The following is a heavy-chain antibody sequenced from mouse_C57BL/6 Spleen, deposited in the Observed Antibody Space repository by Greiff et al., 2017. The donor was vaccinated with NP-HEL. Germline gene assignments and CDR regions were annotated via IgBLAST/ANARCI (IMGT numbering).Heavy chain of an antibody. CDR2: ISSGGSYT. CDR1: GFTFSSYG. CDR3: AGGSFDY. D-gene: IGHD1-1*01. Sequence: EVMLVESGGDLVKPGGSLKLSCAASGFTFSSYGMSWVRQTPDKRLEWVATISSGGSYTYYPDSVKGRFTISRDNAKNTLYLQMSSLKSEDTAMYYCAGGSFDYWGQGTTLTVSS. J-gene: IGHJ2*01. V-gene: IGHV5-6*01.